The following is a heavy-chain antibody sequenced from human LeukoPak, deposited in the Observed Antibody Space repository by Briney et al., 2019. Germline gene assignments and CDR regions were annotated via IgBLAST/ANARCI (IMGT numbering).Heavy chain of an antibody. D-gene: IGHD6-19*01. V-gene: IGHV4-59*08. Sequence: PSETLSLTCTVSGGSISIYYWSWIRQPPGKGLEWIGYIYDSGNTNYNPSLKSRVIISVNTSKNQLSLKMNSVTAADTAVYYCARRLKNEWLVPPYSYYYYMDVWGKGTTVTVSS. J-gene: IGHJ6*03. CDR1: GGSISIYY. CDR3: ARRLKNEWLVPPYSYYYYMDV. CDR2: IYDSGNT.